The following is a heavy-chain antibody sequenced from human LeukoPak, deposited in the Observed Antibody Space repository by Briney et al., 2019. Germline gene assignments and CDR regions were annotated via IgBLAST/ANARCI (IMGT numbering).Heavy chain of an antibody. V-gene: IGHV4-34*01. D-gene: IGHD2-2*01. CDR2: INARGDT. CDR1: GWSFNDYY. J-gene: IGHJ5*02. Sequence: SETLSLTCAVYGWSFNDYYWNWIRQPPGKGLEWIGEINARGDTNYNPSLKSRVTISVDTSKKQFSLRLTSMIATDTALYYCARGQVPAARGYNWFDPWGQGTLVTVSS. CDR3: ARGQVPAARGYNWFDP.